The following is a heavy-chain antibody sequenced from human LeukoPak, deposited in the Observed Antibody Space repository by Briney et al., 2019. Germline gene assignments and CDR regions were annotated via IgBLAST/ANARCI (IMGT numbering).Heavy chain of an antibody. CDR1: GFTFSSYW. J-gene: IGHJ4*02. CDR3: ARGGSRQYNF. CDR2: IRHDGSEK. Sequence: GGSLRLSCAASGFTFSSYWMHWVRQAPGKGLEWVANIRHDGSEKYYVDSVKGRFTISRDNAKDSLYLQMNGLRVEDTAVYYCARGGSRQYNFWGQGTLVTVSS. D-gene: IGHD5-18*01. V-gene: IGHV3-7*01.